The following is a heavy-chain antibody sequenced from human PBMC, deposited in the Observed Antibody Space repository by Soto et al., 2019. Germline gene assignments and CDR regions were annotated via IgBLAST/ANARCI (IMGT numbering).Heavy chain of an antibody. J-gene: IGHJ5*02. Sequence: QVQLVQSGAEVKKPGASVKVSCKASGYTFTSYGLSWVRQAPGQGLEWMGRISAYNYNTNYAQKLQGRVTMTTDTXXXXXXXXXXXXXXXXXXXXXXXXXXXXXXHWFDPWGQGTLVTVSS. CDR2: ISAYNYNT. CDR1: GYTFTSYG. CDR3: XXXXXXXXHWFDP. V-gene: IGHV1-18*01.